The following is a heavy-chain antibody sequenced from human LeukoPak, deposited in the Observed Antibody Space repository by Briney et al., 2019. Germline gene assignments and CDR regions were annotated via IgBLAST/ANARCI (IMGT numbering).Heavy chain of an antibody. CDR2: INSDGSST. CDR3: ARVGVPGGSYYFDY. D-gene: IGHD1-26*01. V-gene: IGHV3-74*01. CDR1: GFTFSSYW. Sequence: GGSLRLSCAASGFTFSSYWMHWVRQAPGKGLMWVSRINSDGSSTSYADSVKGRFTISRDNAKNTLYLQMNSLRAEDTAVYYCARVGVPGGSYYFDYWGQGTLVTVSS. J-gene: IGHJ4*02.